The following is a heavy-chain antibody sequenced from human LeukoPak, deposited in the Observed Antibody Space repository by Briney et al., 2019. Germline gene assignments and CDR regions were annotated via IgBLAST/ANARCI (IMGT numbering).Heavy chain of an antibody. J-gene: IGHJ4*02. CDR2: INWNGDST. CDR1: GFSFDDYG. D-gene: IGHD3-3*01. CDR3: ARDFRGYYRIDY. Sequence: GGSLRLSCAASGFSFDDYGLTWVRQAPGKGLEWVSGINWNGDSTDYADSVKGRFTISRDNAKNSLYLQMNSLRAEDTAVYYCARDFRGYYRIDYWGQGTLVTVSS. V-gene: IGHV3-20*04.